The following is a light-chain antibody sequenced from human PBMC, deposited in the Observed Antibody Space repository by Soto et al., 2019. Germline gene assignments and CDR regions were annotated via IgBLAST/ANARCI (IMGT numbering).Light chain of an antibody. V-gene: IGKV1-17*01. CDR3: QQLNSYPLT. J-gene: IGKJ3*01. CDR1: QSISTY. CDR2: TAF. Sequence: DIQMTQSPSSLSASVGDRVTITCRASQSISTYLNWYQQKPGKAPKLLIYTAFSLQNGVPSRFSGSGSGTQFTLTISSLQPEDFATYYCQQLNSYPLTFGPGTKVDIK.